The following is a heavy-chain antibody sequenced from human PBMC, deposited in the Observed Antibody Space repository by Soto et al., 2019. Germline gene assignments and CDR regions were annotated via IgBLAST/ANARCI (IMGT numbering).Heavy chain of an antibody. CDR2: ISWNSGYI. D-gene: IGHD2-8*01. CDR1: GFTFGDYA. V-gene: IGHV3-9*01. J-gene: IGHJ6*02. Sequence: GWSLRLSCAASGFTFGDYAMHWVRQAPGKGLEWVSGISWNSGYIYYADSVKGRFTISRDNAKNSLYLQMNSLRPEDTALYYCAKAETNAVPGYGMDVWGQGTTVTVSS. CDR3: AKAETNAVPGYGMDV.